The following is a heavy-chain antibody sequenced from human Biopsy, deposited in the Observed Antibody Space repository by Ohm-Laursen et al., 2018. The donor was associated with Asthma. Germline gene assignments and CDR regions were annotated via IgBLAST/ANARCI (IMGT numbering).Heavy chain of an antibody. CDR3: ARTFHFWSPYHAEHYQL. J-gene: IGHJ1*01. CDR1: GFTFGAYC. Sequence: SLRLSCSASGFTFGAYCMSWVRQVPGQGLEWVANIKHDGSEKNHVDSLKGRFTISRDNAKNLLFLQMNSLRAEDTAVHYCARTFHFWSPYHAEHYQLWGQGTLVTVSS. D-gene: IGHD3-3*01. CDR2: IKHDGSEK. V-gene: IGHV3-7*01.